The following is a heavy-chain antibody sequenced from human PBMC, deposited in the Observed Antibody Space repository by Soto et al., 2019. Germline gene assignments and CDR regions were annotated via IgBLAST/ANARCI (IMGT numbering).Heavy chain of an antibody. D-gene: IGHD3-22*01. CDR1: GFTFSNAW. CDR2: IKSKTDGGTT. CDR3: TTDSYSTIIIVRFDY. Sequence: PGGSLRLSCAASGFTFSNAWINWVRQAPGKGLEWVGRIKSKTDGGTTDYAEPVKGRFAISRDDSNNMVYLQMNRLKSEDTAAYYWTTDSYSTIIIVRFDYWGHGTLVTVSS. V-gene: IGHV3-15*07. J-gene: IGHJ4*01.